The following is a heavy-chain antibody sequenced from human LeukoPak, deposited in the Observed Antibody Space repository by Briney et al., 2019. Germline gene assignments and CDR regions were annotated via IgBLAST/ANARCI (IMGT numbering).Heavy chain of an antibody. Sequence: PSETLSLTCTVSGGSISSYYWSWIRQPPGKGLEWIGYIYYSGSTYYNPSLKSRVTISVDTSKNQFSLKLSSVTAADTAVYYCARARGYPTGHAFDIWGQGTMVTVSS. V-gene: IGHV4-59*12. CDR3: ARARGYPTGHAFDI. J-gene: IGHJ3*02. CDR2: IYYSGST. D-gene: IGHD3-9*01. CDR1: GGSISSYY.